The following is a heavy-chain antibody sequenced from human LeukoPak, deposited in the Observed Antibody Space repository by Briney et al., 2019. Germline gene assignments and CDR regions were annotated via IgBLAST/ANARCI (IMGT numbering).Heavy chain of an antibody. CDR2: IKQDGSER. J-gene: IGHJ4*02. Sequence: GGSLRLSCAASGFTFTNYWMSWVRQAPGKGLEWVANIKQDGSERYYVDSVKGRFTISRDNAKNSLYLQMNSLRAEDTAVYYCARIAYDSSGYYIWYFDYWGQGTLVTVSS. V-gene: IGHV3-7*01. CDR3: ARIAYDSSGYYIWYFDY. D-gene: IGHD3-22*01. CDR1: GFTFTNYW.